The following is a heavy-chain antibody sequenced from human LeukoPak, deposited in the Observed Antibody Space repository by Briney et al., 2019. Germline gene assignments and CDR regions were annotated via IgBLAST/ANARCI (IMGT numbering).Heavy chain of an antibody. V-gene: IGHV1-2*02. J-gene: IGHJ4*02. D-gene: IGHD3-10*01. CDR2: VNPHSGGT. CDR3: ARDIGDYYGSGSYWLF. Sequence: GASVKVSCKASGYSFIDYYIHWVRQAPGQGLEWMGWVNPHSGGTKFAQKFQGRVTMTRDTSINTAYMEVSSLRSDDTAVYYCARDIGDYYGSGSYWLFWGQGTLVTVAS. CDR1: GYSFIDYY.